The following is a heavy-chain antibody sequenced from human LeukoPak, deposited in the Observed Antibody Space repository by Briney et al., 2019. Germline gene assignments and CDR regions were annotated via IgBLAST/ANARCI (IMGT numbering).Heavy chain of an antibody. CDR1: GGSISSGDYY. V-gene: IGHV4-30-4*01. CDR2: IYYSGST. Sequence: SETLSLTCTVSGGSISSGDYYWSWIRQPPGKGLEWIGYIYYSGSTYYNPSLKSRVTISVGTSKNQFSLKLSSVTAADTAVYYCARGRYCSSTSCYEGRWFDPWGQGTLVTVSS. J-gene: IGHJ5*02. D-gene: IGHD2-2*01. CDR3: ARGRYCSSTSCYEGRWFDP.